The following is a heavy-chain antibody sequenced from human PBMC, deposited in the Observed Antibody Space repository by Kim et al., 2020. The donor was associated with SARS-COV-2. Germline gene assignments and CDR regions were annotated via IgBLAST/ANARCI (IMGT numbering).Heavy chain of an antibody. Sequence: GGSLRLSCAASGITVSRNYMSWVRQAPGKGLEWVSVIYSGGTTYYTDSVKGRFTISRDNSKNTLYLQMNSLRAEDTAVDYCERGYILTAPPPIDYWGQGTLVTVSS. V-gene: IGHV3-66*01. J-gene: IGHJ4*02. D-gene: IGHD3-9*01. CDR2: IYSGGTT. CDR1: GITVSRNY. CDR3: ERGYILTAPPPIDY.